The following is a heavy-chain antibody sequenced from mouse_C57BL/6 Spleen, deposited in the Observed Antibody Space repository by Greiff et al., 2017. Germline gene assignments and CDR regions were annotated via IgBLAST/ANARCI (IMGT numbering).Heavy chain of an antibody. J-gene: IGHJ2*01. CDR3: ARSHYYGSTNFDY. Sequence: VQLQESGAELMKPGASVKLSCKATGYTFTGYWIEWVKQRPGHGLEWIGEILPGSGGTNYNEKFKGKATLTADKSSSTAYMQLSSLTSEDSAVYFCARSHYYGSTNFDYWGQGTTLTVSS. V-gene: IGHV1-9*01. CDR1: GYTFTGYW. CDR2: ILPGSGGT. D-gene: IGHD1-1*01.